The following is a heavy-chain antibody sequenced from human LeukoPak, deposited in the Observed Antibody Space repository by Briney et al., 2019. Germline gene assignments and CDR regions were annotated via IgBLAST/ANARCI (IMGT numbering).Heavy chain of an antibody. D-gene: IGHD1-26*01. CDR2: VTGSGGST. CDR1: GFTLSSYA. V-gene: IGHV3-23*01. Sequence: GGSLRLSCAASGFTLSSYALSWVRQAPGKGLEWVSDVTGSGGSTYYADSVKGRFTISRDNSKHPLHLQMNSLISEDTAVSHCAKPGGLVGPKGVAFDSWGQGTMVTVSS. CDR3: AKPGGLVGPKGVAFDS. J-gene: IGHJ3*02.